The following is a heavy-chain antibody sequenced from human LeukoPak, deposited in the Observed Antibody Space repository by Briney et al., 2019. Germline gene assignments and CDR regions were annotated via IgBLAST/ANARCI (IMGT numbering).Heavy chain of an antibody. Sequence: SETLSLTCTVSGDSINGYYWTWIWQPPGKGLEWIGCVYSSGSTNYNPSLKSRVTISVDTSTNQFSLKLTSVTAADTAVYYCARHRFNSVWSTFDIWGQGTMVTVSS. CDR2: VYSSGST. CDR3: ARHRFNSVWSTFDI. J-gene: IGHJ3*02. V-gene: IGHV4-59*08. D-gene: IGHD6-19*01. CDR1: GDSINGYY.